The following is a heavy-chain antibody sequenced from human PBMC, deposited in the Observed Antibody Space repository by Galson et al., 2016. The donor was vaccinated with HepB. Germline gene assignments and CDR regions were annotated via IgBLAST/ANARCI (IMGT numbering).Heavy chain of an antibody. J-gene: IGHJ4*02. CDR2: ISYPGTSQ. Sequence: SLRLSCAASGFTFSRYGMHWVRQAPGKGLEWVAVISYPGTSQYYADSVKGRFTISRDNSKSTLFLQMNSLRAEDTAVYYCATVGAGSSEFDYWGQGTLVTVSS. CDR1: GFTFSRYG. D-gene: IGHD3-16*01. CDR3: ATVGAGSSEFDY. V-gene: IGHV3-30*03.